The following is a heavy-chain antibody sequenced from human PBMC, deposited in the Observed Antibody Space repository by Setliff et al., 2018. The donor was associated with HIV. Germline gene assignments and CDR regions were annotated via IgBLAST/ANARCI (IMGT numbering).Heavy chain of an antibody. CDR3: ASRSSSGSYYHYMDV. Sequence: ASVKVSCKASGYTFTSYGISWVRQAPGQGLEWMGWIGAYNGNTNYAQKLQGRVTMTTDTSTSTAYMELRSLRSDDTAVYYCASRSSSGSYYHYMDVWGKGTTVTVSS. D-gene: IGHD6-13*01. V-gene: IGHV1-18*01. CDR1: GYTFTSYG. J-gene: IGHJ6*03. CDR2: IGAYNGNT.